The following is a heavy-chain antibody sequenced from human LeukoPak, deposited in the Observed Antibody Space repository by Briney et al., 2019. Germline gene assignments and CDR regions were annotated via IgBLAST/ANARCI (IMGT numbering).Heavy chain of an antibody. J-gene: IGHJ4*02. V-gene: IGHV3-30*04. D-gene: IGHD3-3*01. Sequence: QPGGSLRLSCAASGFTFSSYAMHWVRQAPGKGLEWVAVISYDGSNKYYADSVKGRFTISRDNSKNTLYLQMNSLRAEDTAVYYCARGIPPESPPTNSITIFGVVIIIDPPDYWGQGTLVTVSS. CDR2: ISYDGSNK. CDR1: GFTFSSYA. CDR3: ARGIPPESPPTNSITIFGVVIIIDPPDY.